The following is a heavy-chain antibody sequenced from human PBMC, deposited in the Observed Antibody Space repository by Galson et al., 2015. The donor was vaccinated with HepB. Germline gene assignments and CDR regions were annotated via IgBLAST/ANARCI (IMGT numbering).Heavy chain of an antibody. D-gene: IGHD5-12*01. CDR3: AKEVGTYTGYDS. V-gene: IGHV3-30*18. J-gene: IGHJ4*02. CDR2: ISPEGMFK. Sequence: SLRLSCAASGFTFSSYGMHWVRQAPGEGLEWVSVISPEGMFKYYVASMKGRFTISRDNSENRVYLQMNSLRPEDTAIYYCAKEVGTYTGYDSWGQGTLVTVSS. CDR1: GFTFSSYG.